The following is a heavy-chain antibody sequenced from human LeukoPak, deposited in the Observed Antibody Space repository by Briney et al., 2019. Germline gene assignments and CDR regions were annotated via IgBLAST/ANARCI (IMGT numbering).Heavy chain of an antibody. CDR1: GFTFSSYA. D-gene: IGHD4-17*01. CDR3: ARVSTVTTYFDY. Sequence: GGSLRLSYAASGFTFSSYAMNWVRQAPGKGLGWVAVISYDGSNKYYADSVKGRFTISRDNSKKTLYLQMNSLRGEHTAVYYCARVSTVTTYFDYWGQGTLVTVSS. CDR2: ISYDGSNK. V-gene: IGHV3-30-3*01. J-gene: IGHJ4*02.